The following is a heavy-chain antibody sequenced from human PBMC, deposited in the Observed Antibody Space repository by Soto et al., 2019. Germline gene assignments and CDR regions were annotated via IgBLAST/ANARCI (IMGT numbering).Heavy chain of an antibody. V-gene: IGHV1-46*01. Sequence: ASVKVSCKASGYTFTSSYMHWLRQAPGQGLEWMGIINPTGGSTHYAQRFQGRVTITSDTSTSTVYMELSSLRSADTAVYYCARRYGVYFDYWGQGTLVTVS. CDR3: ARRYGVYFDY. J-gene: IGHJ4*02. D-gene: IGHD4-17*01. CDR2: INPTGGST. CDR1: GYTFTSSY.